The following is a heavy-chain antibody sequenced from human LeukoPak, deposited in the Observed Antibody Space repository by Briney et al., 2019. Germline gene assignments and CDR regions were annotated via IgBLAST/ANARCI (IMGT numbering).Heavy chain of an antibody. Sequence: GGSLRLSCAASGFTVSSNYMSWVRQAPGKGLEWVSVIDSGGSTYYADSVKGRFTISRDNSKNTLYLQMNSLRAEDTAVYYCAKQEYFASQSAFDIWGQGTMVTVSS. J-gene: IGHJ3*02. CDR3: AKQEYFASQSAFDI. CDR2: IDSGGST. D-gene: IGHD2/OR15-2a*01. V-gene: IGHV3-66*04. CDR1: GFTVSSNY.